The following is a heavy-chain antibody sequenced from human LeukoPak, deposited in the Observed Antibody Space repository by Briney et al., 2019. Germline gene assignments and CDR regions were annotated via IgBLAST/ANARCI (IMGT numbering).Heavy chain of an antibody. Sequence: GGSLRLSCAASGFTFSDYWMSWVRQAPGKGLEWVAHINPDGRDKYYVDFVRGRFTISRDNARNSLYLQMNSPRAEDTAVYYCAARGAYSPLNYWGRGTLVTVSS. CDR2: INPDGRDK. CDR1: GFTFSDYW. V-gene: IGHV3-7*01. D-gene: IGHD1-26*01. CDR3: AARGAYSPLNY. J-gene: IGHJ4*02.